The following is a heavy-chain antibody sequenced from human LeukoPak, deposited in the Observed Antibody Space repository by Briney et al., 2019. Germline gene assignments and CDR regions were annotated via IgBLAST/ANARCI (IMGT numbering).Heavy chain of an antibody. J-gene: IGHJ4*02. D-gene: IGHD2-15*01. Sequence: RSSETLSLTCAVYGGSFSGYYWSWIRQPPGKGLEWIGEINHSGSTNYNPSLKSRVTISVDTSKNQFSLKLSSVTAADTAVYYCARPELRYCSGGSCPLGYWGQGTLVTVSS. V-gene: IGHV4-34*01. CDR3: ARPELRYCSGGSCPLGY. CDR2: INHSGST. CDR1: GGSFSGYY.